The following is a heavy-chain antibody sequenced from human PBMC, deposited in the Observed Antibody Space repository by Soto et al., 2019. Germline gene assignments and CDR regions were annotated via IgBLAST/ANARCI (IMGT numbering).Heavy chain of an antibody. CDR2: IDVTSTYR. D-gene: IGHD3-16*01. V-gene: IGHV3-21*04. CDR3: ATNWAELDY. Sequence: PGGSMILSCVVSGFPFCNHNMNWVRQALGKGLEWVSSIDVTSTYRYYADSVKGRFTISRDNAKNSLYPQMNNLRAEDTAVYYCATNWAELDYWGQGTQVTVSS. CDR1: GFPFCNHN. J-gene: IGHJ4*02.